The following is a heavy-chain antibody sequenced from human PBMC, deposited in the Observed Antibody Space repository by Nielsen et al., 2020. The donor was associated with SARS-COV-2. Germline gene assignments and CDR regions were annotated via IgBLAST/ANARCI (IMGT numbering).Heavy chain of an antibody. CDR2: ISTDGRST. Sequence: WIRQPPGKGLVWVSRISTDGRSTSYADSVEGRFTISRDNAKNTLYLQMNSLRAEDTAVYYCARDGYSSSWYISTSYFDYWGQGTLVTVSS. V-gene: IGHV3-74*01. J-gene: IGHJ4*02. CDR3: ARDGYSSSWYISTSYFDY. D-gene: IGHD6-13*01.